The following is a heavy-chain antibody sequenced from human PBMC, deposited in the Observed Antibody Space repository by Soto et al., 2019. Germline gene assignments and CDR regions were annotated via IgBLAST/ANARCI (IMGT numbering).Heavy chain of an antibody. J-gene: IGHJ6*03. CDR3: ARRDGYCYYIDG. Sequence: QVELQESGPGLVKPSETLSLTCKVSGGSFSSHYWSWIRQPPGEGMEWIGYVFYTGSTTYNPTLRSRVLTSVGTTTNRWSIKLRFVAAADSAVYYCARRDGYCYYIDGWGKGTTVTV. CDR2: VFYTGST. CDR1: GGSFSSHY. V-gene: IGHV4-59*11.